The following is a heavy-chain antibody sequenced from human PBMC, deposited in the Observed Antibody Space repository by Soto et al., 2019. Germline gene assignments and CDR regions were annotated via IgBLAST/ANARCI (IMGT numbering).Heavy chain of an antibody. D-gene: IGHD3-3*01. CDR3: ARDSKVYDFWSGLGYYYYYGMDV. J-gene: IGHJ6*02. Sequence: PGGSLRLSCAASGFTFSSYGMHWVRQAPGKGLEWVAVIWYDGSNKYYADSVKGRFTISRDNSKNTLYLQMNSLRAEDTAVYYCARDSKVYDFWSGLGYYYYYGMDVWGQGTTVTVSS. CDR2: IWYDGSNK. CDR1: GFTFSSYG. V-gene: IGHV3-33*01.